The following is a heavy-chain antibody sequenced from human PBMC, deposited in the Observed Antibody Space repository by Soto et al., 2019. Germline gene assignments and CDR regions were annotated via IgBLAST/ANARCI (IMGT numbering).Heavy chain of an antibody. J-gene: IGHJ6*03. D-gene: IGHD3-22*01. CDR2: FYYSGLT. CDR3: ARGNTHGYYYMDV. V-gene: IGHV4-59*08. Sequence: QVQLQESGPGLVKPSETLSLTCAVSGASMNTYYWSWIRQPPGKGLEWIGYFYYSGLTNYNPSLKSRVTRSLDTSKNQFSLKLSSVTAADTAVYFCARGNTHGYYYMDVWGRGTTVTVSS. CDR1: GASMNTYY.